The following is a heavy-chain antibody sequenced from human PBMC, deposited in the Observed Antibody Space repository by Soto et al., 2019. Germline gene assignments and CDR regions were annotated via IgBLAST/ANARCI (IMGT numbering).Heavy chain of an antibody. Sequence: QVQLVQSGAEVKPPGASVKVSCKASGYTFTGHYMHWVRQVSGRRLEFLGWLKPDNGGTYYAPKFQSRVTITRETSNTTAYMEMSGLHSDDTAVYFCARDLCPLGSGSPCPTFGMDLWGQGTTVAVSS. CDR1: GYTFTGHY. CDR3: ARDLCPLGSGSPCPTFGMDL. J-gene: IGHJ6*02. CDR2: LKPDNGGT. D-gene: IGHD3-10*01. V-gene: IGHV1-2*02.